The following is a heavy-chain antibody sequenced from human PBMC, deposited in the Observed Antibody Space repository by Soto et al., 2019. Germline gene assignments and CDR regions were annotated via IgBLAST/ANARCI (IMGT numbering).Heavy chain of an antibody. J-gene: IGHJ4*02. CDR2: VFHTGNT. Sequence: LSLTCAVSGDSISSSVWWTWVRQPPGKGLEWIGEVFHTGNTNYNPSLKSRVTMSVDKSTNEFSLKVTSVTAADTAIYYCARKAWVRFDYWGQGALVTVSS. CDR1: GDSISSSVW. V-gene: IGHV4-4*02. CDR3: ARKAWVRFDY. D-gene: IGHD7-27*01.